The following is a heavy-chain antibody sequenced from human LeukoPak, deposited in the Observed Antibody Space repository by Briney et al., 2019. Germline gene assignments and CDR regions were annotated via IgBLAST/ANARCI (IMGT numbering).Heavy chain of an antibody. D-gene: IGHD2-15*01. CDR2: IHYTGGA. CDR1: GFSISSSNW. V-gene: IGHV4-28*03. Sequence: SETLSLTCDVSGFSISSSNWWGWIRQPPGKGLEWIGYIHYTGGAYYNPSLKSRLTISVDTSKNQFSLKLSSVTAADTAVYYCARGRIVVVVAATTGEFDYWGQGTLVTVSS. J-gene: IGHJ4*02. CDR3: ARGRIVVVVAATTGEFDY.